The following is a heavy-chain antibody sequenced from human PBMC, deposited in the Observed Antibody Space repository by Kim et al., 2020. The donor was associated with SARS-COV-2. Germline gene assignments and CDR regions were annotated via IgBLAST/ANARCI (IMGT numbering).Heavy chain of an antibody. CDR1: GGSISSYY. CDR3: ATSTTQYYYYGMDV. J-gene: IGHJ6*02. D-gene: IGHD4-17*01. CDR2: IYYSGST. V-gene: IGHV4-59*01. Sequence: SETLSLTCTVSGGSISSYYWSWIRQPPGKGLEWIGYIYYSGSTNYNPSLKSRVTISVDTSKNQFSLKLSSVTAADTAVYYCATSTTQYYYYGMDVWGQGTTVTVSS.